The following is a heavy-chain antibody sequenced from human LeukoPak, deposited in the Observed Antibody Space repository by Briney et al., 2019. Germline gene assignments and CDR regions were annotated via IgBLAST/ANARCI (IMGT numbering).Heavy chain of an antibody. Sequence: SETLSLTCTVSGYSISSGYYWGWIRQPPGKGREWIGSIYHSGSTYYNPSPKSRVTISVDKSKNQFSLKLSSVTAADTAVYYCASYCGGDCYENWFDPWGQGTLVTVSS. V-gene: IGHV4-38-2*02. D-gene: IGHD2-21*02. CDR3: ASYCGGDCYENWFDP. CDR1: GYSISSGYY. CDR2: IYHSGST. J-gene: IGHJ5*02.